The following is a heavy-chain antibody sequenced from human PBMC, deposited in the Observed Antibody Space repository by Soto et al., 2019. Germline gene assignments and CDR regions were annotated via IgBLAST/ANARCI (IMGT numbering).Heavy chain of an antibody. CDR3: AKEAAAGLYFFDY. J-gene: IGHJ4*02. D-gene: IGHD6-13*01. V-gene: IGHV3-23*01. CDR2: ISGSDGST. CDR1: GFPFSSNA. Sequence: EVQLLESGGGLVQPGGSLRVSCAGSGFPFSSNALSWVRLAPGKGLEWVSTISGSDGSTYYADPVKGRFTISRDSSRNTLYLQMNSLRAEDTAVYYCAKEAAAGLYFFDYWGQGTLVTVSS.